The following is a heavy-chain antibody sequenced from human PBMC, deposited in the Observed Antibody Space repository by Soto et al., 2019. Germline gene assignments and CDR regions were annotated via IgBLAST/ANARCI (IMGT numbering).Heavy chain of an antibody. V-gene: IGHV2-5*02. CDR2: LYWDDDK. CDR1: GFSLSTTRVG. J-gene: IGHJ4*02. Sequence: QITLKESGPTLVKPTQTLTLTCTFSGFSLSTTRVGVGWIRQPPGEALEWLALLYWDDDKLYSPSLKRRLTITKDTSKNQVVLPLTNMDPVDTATYYCAHSKTSGMRYYFDYWGQGTLVTVSS. CDR3: AHSKTSGMRYYFDY.